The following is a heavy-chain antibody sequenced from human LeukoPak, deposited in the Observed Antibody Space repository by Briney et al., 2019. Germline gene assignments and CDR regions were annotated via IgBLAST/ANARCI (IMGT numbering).Heavy chain of an antibody. CDR1: GGSFSGYY. J-gene: IGHJ4*02. CDR2: INHSGST. V-gene: IGHV4-34*01. CDR3: ARTLDY. Sequence: ASETLSLTCAVYGGSFSGYYWSWIRQHPGKGLEWIGEINHSGSTNYNPSLKSRVTISVDTSKNQFSLKLSSVTAADTAVYYCARTLDYWGQGTLVTVSS.